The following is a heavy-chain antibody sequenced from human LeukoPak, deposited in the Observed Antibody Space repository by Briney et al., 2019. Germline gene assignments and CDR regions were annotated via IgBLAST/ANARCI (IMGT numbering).Heavy chain of an antibody. CDR3: ASETIFGVSNAFDI. D-gene: IGHD3-3*01. V-gene: IGHV4-39*07. CDR1: GGSISSSSYY. Sequence: SETLSLTCTVSGGSISSSSYYWDWIRQPPGKGLEWIGSIYHSGSTYYNPSLKSRVTISVDTSKNRFSLKLSSVTAADTAVYYCASETIFGVSNAFDIWGQGTMVTVSS. J-gene: IGHJ3*02. CDR2: IYHSGST.